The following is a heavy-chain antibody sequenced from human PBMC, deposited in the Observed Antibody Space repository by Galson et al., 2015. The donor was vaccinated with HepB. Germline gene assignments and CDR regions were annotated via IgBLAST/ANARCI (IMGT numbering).Heavy chain of an antibody. CDR2: IKQDGSEK. V-gene: IGHV3-7*03. D-gene: IGHD3-3*01. J-gene: IGHJ5*02. CDR1: GFTFSSYW. Sequence: SLRLPCAASGFTFSSYWMSWVRQAPGKGLEWVANIKQDGSEKYYVDSVKGRFTISRDNAKNSLYLQMNSLRAEDTAVYYCARITRQKLRFLEWLSYWFDPWGQGTLVTVSS. CDR3: ARITRQKLRFLEWLSYWFDP.